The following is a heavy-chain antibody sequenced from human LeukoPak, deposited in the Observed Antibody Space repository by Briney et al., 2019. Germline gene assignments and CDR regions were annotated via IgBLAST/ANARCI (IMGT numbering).Heavy chain of an antibody. CDR2: ISSNGGST. CDR1: GFTFSSYA. D-gene: IGHD4-17*01. V-gene: IGHV3-64*01. CDR3: ARDIQYGDYIQMSDY. J-gene: IGHJ4*02. Sequence: GGSLRLSCAASGFTFSSYAMHWVRQAPGKGLEYVSAISSNGGSTYYANSVKGRFTISRDNSKNTLYLQMGSLRAEDMAVYYCARDIQYGDYIQMSDYRGQGTLVTVSS.